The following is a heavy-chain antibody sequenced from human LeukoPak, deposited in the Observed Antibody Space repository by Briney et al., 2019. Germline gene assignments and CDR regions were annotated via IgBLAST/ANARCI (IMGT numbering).Heavy chain of an antibody. CDR3: ASRKLDTAMGGAFDI. CDR2: IYTSGST. V-gene: IGHV4-61*02. J-gene: IGHJ3*02. D-gene: IGHD5-18*01. CDR1: GGSISSGSYY. Sequence: SETLSLTCTVSGGSISSGSYYWGWIRQPAGKGLEWIGRIYTSGSTNYNPSLKSRVTISVDTSQNQFSRKLSSVTAADTAVYYCASRKLDTAMGGAFDIWGEGKLVSVSS.